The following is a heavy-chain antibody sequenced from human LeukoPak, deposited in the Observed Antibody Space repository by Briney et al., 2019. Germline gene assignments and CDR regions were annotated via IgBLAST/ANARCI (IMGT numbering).Heavy chain of an antibody. J-gene: IGHJ4*02. CDR2: VSGSGGSR. Sequence: GGSLRLSCAASGFTFSSYDMSWVRQAPGKGLEWVSGVSGSGGSRNYADSVKGRFTISRDNSEKTLYLQMNSLRAEDTAVYFCARDRRMRVRGYGKTGTTALDYWGQGTLVTVSS. V-gene: IGHV3-23*01. CDR1: GFTFSSYD. CDR3: ARDRRMRVRGYGKTGTTALDY. D-gene: IGHD1-7*01.